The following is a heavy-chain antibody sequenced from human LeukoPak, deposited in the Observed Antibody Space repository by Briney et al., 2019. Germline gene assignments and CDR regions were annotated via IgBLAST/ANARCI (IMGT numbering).Heavy chain of an antibody. J-gene: IGHJ3*02. CDR1: GGSISSYY. CDR3: ARPSSSLGAFDI. Sequence: PLETLSLTCTVSGGSISSYYWSWIRQPPGKGLEWIGYIYYSGSTNYNPSLKSRVTISVDTSKNQFSLKLSSVTAADTAVYYCARPSSSLGAFDIWGQGTMVTVSS. D-gene: IGHD6-13*01. V-gene: IGHV4-59*08. CDR2: IYYSGST.